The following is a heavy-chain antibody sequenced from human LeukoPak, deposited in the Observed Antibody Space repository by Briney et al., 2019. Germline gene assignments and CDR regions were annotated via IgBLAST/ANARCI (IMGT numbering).Heavy chain of an antibody. V-gene: IGHV1-69*04. CDR3: ARGHGGYSYEGRAFDI. Sequence: ASVKVSCKASGGTFSSYAISWVRQAPGQGLEWMGRIIPILGIANYAQKFQGRVTITADKSTSTAYMELSSLRSEDTAVYYCARGHGGYSYEGRAFDIWGQGTMVTVSS. D-gene: IGHD5-18*01. J-gene: IGHJ3*02. CDR1: GGTFSSYA. CDR2: IIPILGIA.